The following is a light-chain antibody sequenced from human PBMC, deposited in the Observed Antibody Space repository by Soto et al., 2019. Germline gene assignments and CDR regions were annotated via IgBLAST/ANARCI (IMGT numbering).Light chain of an antibody. Sequence: EIVMTQSPGTLSLSPGERATLSCRASQSVSSSYLAWYQQKPGQAPRLLTYAASSRATGIPDRFSGSGSGTDFTLTISRLEPEDFAVYFCQQYGTSPTFGQGTKVDIK. CDR2: AAS. CDR3: QQYGTSPT. CDR1: QSVSSSY. V-gene: IGKV3-20*01. J-gene: IGKJ1*01.